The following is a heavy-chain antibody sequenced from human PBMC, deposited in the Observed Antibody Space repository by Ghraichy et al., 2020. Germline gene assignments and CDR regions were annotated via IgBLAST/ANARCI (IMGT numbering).Heavy chain of an antibody. CDR1: GFTVSNNY. CDR2: IFGGGSR. J-gene: IGHJ4*02. CDR3: ATASPYINRVCYETALDY. Sequence: GESLNISCVASGFTVSNNYMNWVRQAPGKGLERVSVIFGGGSRYYADSLKGRFTISRDTSKNTLYLQMNSLRAEDTAVYYCATASPYINRVCYETALDYWGQGTLVTVSS. V-gene: IGHV3-53*01. D-gene: IGHD2-15*01.